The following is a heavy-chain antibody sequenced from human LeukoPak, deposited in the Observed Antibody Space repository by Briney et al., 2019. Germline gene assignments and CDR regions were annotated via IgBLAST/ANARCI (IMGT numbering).Heavy chain of an antibody. Sequence: PGGSLRLSCAASGFPFSSYAMSWVRQAPGKGLEWVSAISGSGGSTYYADSVKGRFTISRDNSKNTLYLQMNSLRAEDTAVYYCAKDMADYYDSSGYQFDYWGQGTLVTVSS. CDR1: GFPFSSYA. D-gene: IGHD3-22*01. V-gene: IGHV3-23*01. J-gene: IGHJ4*02. CDR3: AKDMADYYDSSGYQFDY. CDR2: ISGSGGST.